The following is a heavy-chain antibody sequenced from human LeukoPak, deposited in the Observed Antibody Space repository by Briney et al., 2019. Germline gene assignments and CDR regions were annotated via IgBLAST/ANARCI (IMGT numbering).Heavy chain of an antibody. D-gene: IGHD5-24*01. CDR2: LNPNTGHA. J-gene: IGHJ4*02. CDR3: AKDRDGADRIIL. V-gene: IGHV1-2*06. Sequence: ASVKVSCKVVAYDFTGYHIHWVRLAPGQGPGWMGRLNPNTGHAVYAFKFQGRVTITRDTSSSTAYMEVTRLTSDDTALYYCAKDRDGADRIILWGQGSLVTVSS. CDR1: AYDFTGYH.